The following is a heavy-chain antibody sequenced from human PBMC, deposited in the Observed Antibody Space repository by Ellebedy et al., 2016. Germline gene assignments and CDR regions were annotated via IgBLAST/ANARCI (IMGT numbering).Heavy chain of an antibody. Sequence: GESLKISXAASGFTFSSYWMHWVRQAPGKGLVWVSRINSDGSSTSYADSVKGRFTISRDNSKNTVYLQMNSLRDEDTAVYYCARGGYCSSSSCVGDPDYWGQGNLVTVSS. CDR3: ARGGYCSSSSCVGDPDY. CDR2: INSDGSST. J-gene: IGHJ4*02. CDR1: GFTFSSYW. V-gene: IGHV3-74*01. D-gene: IGHD2-15*01.